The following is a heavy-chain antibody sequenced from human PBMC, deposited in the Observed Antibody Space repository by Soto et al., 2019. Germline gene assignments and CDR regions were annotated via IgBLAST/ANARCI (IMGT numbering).Heavy chain of an antibody. CDR1: GYSFISYW. Sequence: EAQLVQSGAELKKPGESLRISCEGSGYSFISYWISWVRQMPGKGLEWMGRIDPSDSQTFYSPPFQGHVTISVDKSINTVYLQWSSLKASDTAMYYCARHFSWVDAFDIWGQGTVVNVSS. V-gene: IGHV5-10-1*01. J-gene: IGHJ3*02. CDR3: ARHFSWVDAFDI. CDR2: IDPSDSQT. D-gene: IGHD3-3*02.